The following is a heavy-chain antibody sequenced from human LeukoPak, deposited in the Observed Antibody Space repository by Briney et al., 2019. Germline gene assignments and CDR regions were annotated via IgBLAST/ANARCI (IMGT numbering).Heavy chain of an antibody. Sequence: SETLSLTCTVSGGSISSYYWSWIRQPPGKGLEWIGYIYYSGSTNYNPSLKSRVTISVDTSKNQFSLKLNSVTAADTAVYFCARPNGGHGGRGAFDIWGQGTMVLVSS. V-gene: IGHV4-59*01. CDR2: IYYSGST. CDR1: GGSISSYY. J-gene: IGHJ3*02. D-gene: IGHD2-8*01. CDR3: ARPNGGHGGRGAFDI.